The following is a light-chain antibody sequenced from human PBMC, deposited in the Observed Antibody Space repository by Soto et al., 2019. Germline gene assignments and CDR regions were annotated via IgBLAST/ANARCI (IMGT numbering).Light chain of an antibody. V-gene: IGKV1-6*02. J-gene: IGKJ3*01. CDR1: RDVGSD. Sequence: IQMTQSPVALSASVGGESIITCRASRDVGSDVSWYQQKPGQAPKLVIYAASNLYTGVPSRFSGSGSGTLFTLTINGLLPEDVATYYCQKYDRAPFTFGPGTKVDI. CDR3: QKYDRAPFT. CDR2: AAS.